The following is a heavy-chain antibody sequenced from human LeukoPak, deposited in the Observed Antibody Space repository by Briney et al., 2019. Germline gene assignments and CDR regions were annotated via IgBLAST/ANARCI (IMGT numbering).Heavy chain of an antibody. CDR3: ARDLVDTAIRPRVDY. CDR2: ISSSSSTI. Sequence: GGCLRLSCAASGFTLSSYSMNWVRQAPGKGLEWVSYISSSSSTIYYADSVKGRFTISRDNAKNSLYLQMNSLRAEDTAVYYCARDLVDTAIRPRVDYWGQGTLVTVSS. D-gene: IGHD5-18*01. J-gene: IGHJ4*02. CDR1: GFTLSSYS. V-gene: IGHV3-48*04.